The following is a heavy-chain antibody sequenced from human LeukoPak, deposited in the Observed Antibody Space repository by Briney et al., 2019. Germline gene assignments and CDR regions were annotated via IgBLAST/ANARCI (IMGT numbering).Heavy chain of an antibody. CDR2: ISWNSGSI. J-gene: IGHJ2*01. D-gene: IGHD6-19*01. Sequence: GGSLRLSYAASGFTFDDYAMHWVRQAPGKGLEWVSGISWNSGSIGYADSVKGRFTISRDNAKNSLYLQMNSLRAEDTALYYCAKGLGYSSGWHWYFDLWGRGTLVTVSS. V-gene: IGHV3-9*01. CDR1: GFTFDDYA. CDR3: AKGLGYSSGWHWYFDL.